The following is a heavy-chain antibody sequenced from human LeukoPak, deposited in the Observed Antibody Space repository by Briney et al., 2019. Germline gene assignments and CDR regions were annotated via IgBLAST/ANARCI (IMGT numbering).Heavy chain of an antibody. Sequence: PSETLSLTCAVFRGSFSGYYWNWIRQSPGKGPEWIGEINRSGGTHYSPSLKSRVTISLDTSKNQFSLRLSSVTAADTAVYYCARDDLYYNDSSGHSDAFDLWGQGTMVTISS. D-gene: IGHD3-22*01. V-gene: IGHV4-34*01. J-gene: IGHJ3*01. CDR3: ARDDLYYNDSSGHSDAFDL. CDR2: INRSGGT. CDR1: RGSFSGYY.